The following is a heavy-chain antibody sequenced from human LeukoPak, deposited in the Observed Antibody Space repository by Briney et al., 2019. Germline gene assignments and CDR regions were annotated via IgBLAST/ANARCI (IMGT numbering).Heavy chain of an antibody. J-gene: IGHJ4*02. Sequence: ASVKVSCKASGSTFTDYYMHWVRPAPGQGLEWMGWLNPNSGDTNYAQKFQGRVSMTRDTSISTAYMDLSDLRSDDTAVYYCARGRNIEMTTMSGGSDYWGQGTLVTVSS. CDR1: GSTFTDYY. CDR3: ARGRNIEMTTMSGGSDY. D-gene: IGHD5-24*01. V-gene: IGHV1-2*02. CDR2: LNPNSGDT.